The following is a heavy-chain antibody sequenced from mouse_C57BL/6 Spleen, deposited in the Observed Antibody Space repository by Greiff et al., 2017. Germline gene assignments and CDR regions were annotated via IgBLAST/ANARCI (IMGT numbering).Heavy chain of an antibody. CDR1: GYTFTSYW. Sequence: QVQLQQPGAELVMPGASVKLSCKASGYTFTSYWMHWVKQRPGQGLEWIGEIDPSDSYTNYNQKFKGKSPLTVDKSSSTAYMRLSILTSEDSAVYYCARGITTVVARDLDVWGTGTTVTVSS. D-gene: IGHD1-1*01. CDR3: ARGITTVVARDLDV. CDR2: IDPSDSYT. V-gene: IGHV1-69*01. J-gene: IGHJ1*03.